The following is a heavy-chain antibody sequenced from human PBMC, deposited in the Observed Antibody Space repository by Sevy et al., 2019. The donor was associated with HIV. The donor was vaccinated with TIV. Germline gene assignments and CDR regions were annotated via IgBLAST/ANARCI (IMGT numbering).Heavy chain of an antibody. CDR2: ISTSGST. Sequence: SETLSLTCTVSGDSISSFYWNWIRQPAGKGLEWIGRISTSGSTNYNPSLKSRVTMSVDTSKNQFSLNLTSVTAADTAVYFCARDRNSKTDWGSAWWFDPWGQGTLVTVSS. D-gene: IGHD7-27*01. CDR1: GDSISSFY. V-gene: IGHV4-4*07. CDR3: ARDRNSKTDWGSAWWFDP. J-gene: IGHJ5*02.